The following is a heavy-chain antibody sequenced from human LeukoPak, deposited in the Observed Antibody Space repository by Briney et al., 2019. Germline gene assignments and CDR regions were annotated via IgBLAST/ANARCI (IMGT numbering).Heavy chain of an antibody. D-gene: IGHD2-2*02. Sequence: PGGSLRLSCAASGFTFSSYAMHWVRQAPGKGLEYVSASSSNGGSTYYANSVKGRFTISRDNSKNTLYLQMGSLRAEDMAVYYCASGGGDCSSSNCYSAYWGQGTLVTVSS. J-gene: IGHJ4*02. CDR1: GFTFSSYA. V-gene: IGHV3-64*01. CDR3: ASGGGDCSSSNCYSAY. CDR2: SSSNGGST.